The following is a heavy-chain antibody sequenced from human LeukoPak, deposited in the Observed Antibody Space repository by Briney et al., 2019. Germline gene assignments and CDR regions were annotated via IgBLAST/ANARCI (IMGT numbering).Heavy chain of an antibody. CDR1: GGSFSGYY. D-gene: IGHD6-13*01. CDR2: INHSGST. CDR3: ASGQPAGTNY. J-gene: IGHJ4*02. Sequence: LETLSLTCAVYGGSFSGYYWSWIRQPPGKGLEWIGEINHSGSTNYNPSLKSRVTISVDTSKNQFSLKLSSVTAADTAVYYCASGQPAGTNYWGQGTLVTVSS. V-gene: IGHV4-34*01.